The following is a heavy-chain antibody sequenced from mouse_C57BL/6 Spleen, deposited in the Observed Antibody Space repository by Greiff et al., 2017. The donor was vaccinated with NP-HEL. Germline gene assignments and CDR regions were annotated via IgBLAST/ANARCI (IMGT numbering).Heavy chain of an antibody. CDR2: IFPGSGST. Sequence: QVQLQQSGPELVKPGASVKISCKASGYTFTDYYINWVKQRPGQGLEWIGWIFPGSGSTYYNEKFKGKATLTVDKSSSTAYMLLSSLTSEDSAVYFCARSLGPYYSIPYYFDYWGQGTTLTVSS. J-gene: IGHJ2*01. CDR1: GYTFTDYY. D-gene: IGHD2-5*01. V-gene: IGHV1-75*01. CDR3: ARSLGPYYSIPYYFDY.